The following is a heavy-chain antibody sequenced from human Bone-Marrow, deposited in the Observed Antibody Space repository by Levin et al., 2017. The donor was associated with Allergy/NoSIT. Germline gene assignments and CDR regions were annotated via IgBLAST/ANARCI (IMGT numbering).Heavy chain of an antibody. CDR2: IWYDGSNK. J-gene: IGHJ6*03. CDR1: GFTFSSYG. D-gene: IGHD5-12*01. Sequence: GGSLRLSCAASGFTFSSYGMHWVRQAPGKGLEWVAVIWYDGSNKYYADSVKGRFTISRDNSKNTLYLQMNSLRAEDTAVYYCARSQGDSGYEYKYYMDVWGKGTTVTVSS. V-gene: IGHV3-33*01. CDR3: ARSQGDSGYEYKYYMDV.